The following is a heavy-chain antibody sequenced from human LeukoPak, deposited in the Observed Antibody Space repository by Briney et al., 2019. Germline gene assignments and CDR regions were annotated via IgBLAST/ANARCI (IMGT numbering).Heavy chain of an antibody. J-gene: IGHJ4*02. Sequence: PGGSLRLSCAVSGFNFSNYWMSWVRQAPGKGLEWVANIKQDGSEKYYVDSVKGRFTISRDNSKNTLYLQMHSLRAEDTAVYYCAGRGSGSYFDYWGQGTLVTVSS. CDR2: IKQDGSEK. CDR1: GFNFSNYW. V-gene: IGHV3-7*03. D-gene: IGHD3-10*01. CDR3: AGRGSGSYFDY.